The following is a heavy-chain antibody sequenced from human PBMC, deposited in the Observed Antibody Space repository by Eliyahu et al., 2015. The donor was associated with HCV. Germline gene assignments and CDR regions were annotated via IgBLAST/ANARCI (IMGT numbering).Heavy chain of an antibody. CDR3: ATGDCSGGSCHFFDF. D-gene: IGHD2-15*01. CDR1: GFSFSDVW. J-gene: IGHJ4*02. V-gene: IGHV3-15*01. Sequence: EAQLVESGGGLVKPGGSLRLSCAASGFSFSDVWMHWVRQAPGKGLEWIGRIKTKAHGGTIAYAAPVKDRFTISRDDSKATLYLQMTSLKTEDTAVYYCATGDCSGGSCHFFDFWGQGTLVTVSS. CDR2: IKTKAHGGTI.